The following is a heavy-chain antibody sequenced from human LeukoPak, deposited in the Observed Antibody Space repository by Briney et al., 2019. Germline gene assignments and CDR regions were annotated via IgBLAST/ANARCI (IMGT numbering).Heavy chain of an antibody. CDR2: INWNVDSP. Sequence: PGGSLRLSCAASGFTFDDYGMSWVRQAPGKGVEGVWVINWNVDSPGYPDSLKGPSTISRDNAKTSLYLQMNSLRAEDTALYYCARNFWSGYSGAFDIWGQGTMVTVSS. J-gene: IGHJ3*02. CDR1: GFTFDDYG. V-gene: IGHV3-20*04. CDR3: ARNFWSGYSGAFDI. D-gene: IGHD3-3*01.